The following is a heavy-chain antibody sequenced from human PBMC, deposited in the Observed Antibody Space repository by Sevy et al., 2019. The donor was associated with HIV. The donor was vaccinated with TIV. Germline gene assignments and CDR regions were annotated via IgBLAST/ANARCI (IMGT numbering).Heavy chain of an antibody. V-gene: IGHV3-23*01. CDR3: AKSGRYTSSWSVDYFDY. Sequence: GGSLRLSCAASGFTFSSYAVSWVRQAPGKGLEWVSAISGSGGTTYYAESVKGRFTISRDNSKNTLYLQINSLRAEDTAVYYCAKSGRYTSSWSVDYFDYWGQGTVVTVSS. D-gene: IGHD6-13*01. CDR1: GFTFSSYA. J-gene: IGHJ4*02. CDR2: ISGSGGTT.